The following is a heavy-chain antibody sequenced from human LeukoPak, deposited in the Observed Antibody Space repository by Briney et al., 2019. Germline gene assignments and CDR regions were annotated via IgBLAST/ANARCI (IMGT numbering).Heavy chain of an antibody. CDR1: GYTFTGYD. CDR3: ARGRRMVRGVIITSSYYYYMDV. Sequence: ASVKVSCKASGYTFTGYDINWVRQATGQGLEWMGWMNPNSGNTGYAQKFQGRVTMTRNTSISTAYMELSSLRSEDTAVYYCARGRRMVRGVIITSSYYYYMDVWGKGTTVTVSS. D-gene: IGHD3-10*01. V-gene: IGHV1-8*01. J-gene: IGHJ6*03. CDR2: MNPNSGNT.